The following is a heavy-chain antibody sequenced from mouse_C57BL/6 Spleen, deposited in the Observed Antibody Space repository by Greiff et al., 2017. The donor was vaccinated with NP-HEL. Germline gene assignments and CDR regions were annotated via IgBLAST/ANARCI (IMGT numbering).Heavy chain of an antibody. D-gene: IGHD2-5*01. J-gene: IGHJ4*01. CDR1: GFSFTSYG. CDR3: ARQGSNYVRYAMDY. Sequence: QVQLKESGPGLVAPSQSLSITCTVSGFSFTSYGVHWVRQPPGKGLEWLVVIWSDGSTTYNSALKSRLSISKDNSKSQVFLKMNSLQTDDTAMYYCARQGSNYVRYAMDYWGQGTSVTVSS. V-gene: IGHV2-6-1*01. CDR2: IWSDGST.